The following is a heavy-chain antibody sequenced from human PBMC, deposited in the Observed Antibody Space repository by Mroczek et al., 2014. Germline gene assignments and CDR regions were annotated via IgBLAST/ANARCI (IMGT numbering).Heavy chain of an antibody. CDR2: IYYSGST. CDR3: ARSPAWEDYGSGSIDY. J-gene: IGHJ4*02. V-gene: IGHV4-39*01. Sequence: KESGPGLVKPSETLSLTCTVSGGSISSSSYYWGWIRQPPGKGLEWIGSIYYSGSTYYNPSLKSRVTISVDTSKNQFSLKLSSVTAADTAVYYCARSPAWEDYGSGSIDYWGQGTLATVSS. D-gene: IGHD3-10*01. CDR1: GGSISSSSYY.